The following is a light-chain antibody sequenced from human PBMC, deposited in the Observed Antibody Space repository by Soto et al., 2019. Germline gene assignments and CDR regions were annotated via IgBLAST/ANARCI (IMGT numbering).Light chain of an antibody. CDR1: QSIGRW. CDR2: DVS. V-gene: IGKV1-5*01. J-gene: IGKJ1*01. Sequence: DIQMTQSPSTLSASVGDRVTITCRASQSIGRWLAWYQQKPGRAPKVVIYDVSRLESGVPSRFSGGGSGTEFTLTTTSLQPDDFATYYCQEYTTYSRTFGQGTKVEV. CDR3: QEYTTYSRT.